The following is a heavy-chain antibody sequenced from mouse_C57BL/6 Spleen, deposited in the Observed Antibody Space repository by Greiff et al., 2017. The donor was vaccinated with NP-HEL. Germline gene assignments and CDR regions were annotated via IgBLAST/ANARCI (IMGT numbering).Heavy chain of an antibody. Sequence: EVKLVESGGDLVKPGGSLKLSCAASGFTFSSYGMSWVRQTPDKRLECVATISSGGSYTYYPDSVKGRFTISRDNAKNTLYLQMSSLKSEDTAMYYCARQRSMVTTGGYFDYWGQGTTLTVSS. CDR1: GFTFSSYG. CDR3: ARQRSMVTTGGYFDY. D-gene: IGHD2-2*01. V-gene: IGHV5-6*01. J-gene: IGHJ2*01. CDR2: ISSGGSYT.